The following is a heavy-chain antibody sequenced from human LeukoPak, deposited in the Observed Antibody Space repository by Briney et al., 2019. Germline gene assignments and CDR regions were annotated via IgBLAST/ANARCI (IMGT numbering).Heavy chain of an antibody. CDR1: GYRFPTYW. J-gene: IGHJ4*02. V-gene: IGHV5-51*01. CDR3: ARESGDGDFFDY. D-gene: IGHD3-10*01. CDR2: IYPADSDI. Sequence: GESLKISCKGSGYRFPTYWIAWVRQMPGEGLEWMGLIYPADSDIRYSPSFQGQVTISVDKSISTAYLQWSSLKASDTAMYYCARESGDGDFFDYWGQGTLVTVSS.